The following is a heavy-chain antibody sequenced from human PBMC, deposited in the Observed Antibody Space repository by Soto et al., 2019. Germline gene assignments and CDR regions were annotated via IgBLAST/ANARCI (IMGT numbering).Heavy chain of an antibody. CDR3: ARVKKGHPWYSSSWQYFQH. V-gene: IGHV1-8*01. D-gene: IGHD6-13*01. J-gene: IGHJ1*01. Sequence: ASVKVSCKASGYTFTSYDINWVRQATGQGLEWMGWMNPNSGNTGYAQKFQGRVTMTRNTSISTAYMELSSLRSEDTAVYYCARVKKGHPWYSSSWQYFQHWGQGTLVTVSS. CDR1: GYTFTSYD. CDR2: MNPNSGNT.